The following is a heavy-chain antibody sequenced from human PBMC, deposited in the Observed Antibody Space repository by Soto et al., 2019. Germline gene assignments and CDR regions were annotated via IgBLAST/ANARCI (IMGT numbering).Heavy chain of an antibody. V-gene: IGHV1-69*01. J-gene: IGHJ6*02. D-gene: IGHD6-13*01. Sequence: GQGLDWMGGIIPIFGTANYAQKFQGRVTITADESTSTAYMELSSLRSEDTAVYYCARVAPAGKENHYHGMDVACQLTTVTVSS. CDR3: ARVAPAGKENHYHGMDV. CDR2: IIPIFGTA.